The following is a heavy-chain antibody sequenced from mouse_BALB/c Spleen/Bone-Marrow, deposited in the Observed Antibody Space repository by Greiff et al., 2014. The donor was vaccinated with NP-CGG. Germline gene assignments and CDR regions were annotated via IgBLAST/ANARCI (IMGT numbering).Heavy chain of an antibody. V-gene: IGHV1S34*01. CDR1: GYSFTGYY. Sequence: LVKTGASVKISCKASGYSFTGYYMHWVKQSHGKSLEWIGYISCYNGATSYNQNFKGKATFTVDTSSSTAYMQLNSLTSEDSAVYYCVRRGNPIVYYAMDYWGQETSVTFPS. J-gene: IGHJ4*01. CDR3: VRRGNPIVYYAMDY. CDR2: ISCYNGAT.